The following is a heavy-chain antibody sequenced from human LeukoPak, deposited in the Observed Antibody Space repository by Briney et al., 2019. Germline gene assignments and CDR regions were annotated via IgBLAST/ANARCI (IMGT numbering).Heavy chain of an antibody. CDR3: ARGGVDIVATILFDY. J-gene: IGHJ4*02. CDR2: IYYSGST. V-gene: IGHV4-30-4*01. D-gene: IGHD5-12*01. Sequence: PSETLSLTCTVSGGSISSGDYYWSWIRQPPGKGLEWIGYIYYSGSTNYNPSLKSRVTISVDTSKNQFSLKLSSVTAADTAVYYCARGGVDIVATILFDYWGQGTLVTVSS. CDR1: GGSISSGDYY.